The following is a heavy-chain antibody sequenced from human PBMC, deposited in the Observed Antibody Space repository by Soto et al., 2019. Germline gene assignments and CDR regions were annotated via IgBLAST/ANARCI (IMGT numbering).Heavy chain of an antibody. CDR2: TSYDGNRK. CDR1: VFTFDKFD. CDR3: VREGGVPAAIGHYYYGMDV. V-gene: IGHV3-30-3*01. D-gene: IGHD2-2*02. Sequence: GGSLRLACAASVFTFDKFDMHWVRQAPGKGLQWVAVTSYDGNRKYYAASVKGRFTISRDNSNNTLHLQMNNLRDDDTALYYCVREGGVPAAIGHYYYGMDVWGQGTAVTVSS. J-gene: IGHJ6*02.